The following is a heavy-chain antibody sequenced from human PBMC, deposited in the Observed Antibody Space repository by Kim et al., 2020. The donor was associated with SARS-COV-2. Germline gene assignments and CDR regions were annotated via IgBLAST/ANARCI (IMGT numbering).Heavy chain of an antibody. D-gene: IGHD2-21*02. CDR1: GFIFSTYE. CDR2: IRTSGSTE. V-gene: IGHV3-48*03. Sequence: GGSLRLSCAASGFIFSTYEMNWVRQAPGKGLEWVSHIRTSGSTEYNADSVKSLFTISRDNAKNSLYLQMNSLRVEDTAVYYCARSRDSPFDYWGQGTLVIVSS. J-gene: IGHJ4*02. CDR3: ARSRDSPFDY.